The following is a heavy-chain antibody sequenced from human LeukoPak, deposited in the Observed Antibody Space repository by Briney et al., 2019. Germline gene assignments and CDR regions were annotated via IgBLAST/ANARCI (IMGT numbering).Heavy chain of an antibody. Sequence: SETLSLTCTVSGDSTSTYYWSWIRQPPGKGLEWIGYIYYSGSTNYNPSLRSRVTISVDTSKNQFSLILSSVSAADTAVYFCAGGGSWIGADYWGQGTLVTVSS. CDR3: AGGGSWIGADY. J-gene: IGHJ4*02. D-gene: IGHD6-13*01. CDR2: IYYSGST. V-gene: IGHV4-59*08. CDR1: GDSTSTYY.